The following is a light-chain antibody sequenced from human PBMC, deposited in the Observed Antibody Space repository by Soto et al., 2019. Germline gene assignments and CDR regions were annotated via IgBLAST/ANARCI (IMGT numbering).Light chain of an antibody. J-gene: IGLJ1*01. V-gene: IGLV2-14*01. CDR2: DVS. CDR1: SSDVGGYNY. Sequence: QSVLTQPASVSGSPGQSITISCTGTSSDVGGYNYVSWYQQHPGKAPKLMIYDVSNRPSGVSNRFSGSKSGNTASLTISGLQAEDEADYYCRSYTSSSIYVFGSGTKVTDL. CDR3: RSYTSSSIYV.